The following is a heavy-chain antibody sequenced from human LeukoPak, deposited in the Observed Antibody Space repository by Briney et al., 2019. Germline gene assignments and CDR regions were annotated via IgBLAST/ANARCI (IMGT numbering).Heavy chain of an antibody. CDR2: ISGSGGST. Sequence: GGSLRLSCAASGFTFSSYAMSWVRQAPGKGLEWASAISGSGGSTYYADSVKGRFTISRDNSKNTLYLQMNSLRAEDTAVYYCAKDSSSCKNGYYFDYWGQGTLVTVSS. D-gene: IGHD6-13*01. V-gene: IGHV3-23*01. CDR1: GFTFSSYA. J-gene: IGHJ4*02. CDR3: AKDSSSCKNGYYFDY.